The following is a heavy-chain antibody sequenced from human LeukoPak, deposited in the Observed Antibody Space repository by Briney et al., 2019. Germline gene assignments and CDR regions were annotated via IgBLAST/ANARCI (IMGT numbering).Heavy chain of an antibody. V-gene: IGHV3-30*03. Sequence: GGSLTLSCAASGFIFNKYVIHCVRQAPRKGLEWVAIFSFDAQNDFYADSVKGRFTTSRDDSKNTVNLQMSSLRHEDTAMYYCARDFRRGGNYFSPGGFEVWGQGTQVTVSS. D-gene: IGHD1-26*01. CDR2: FSFDAQND. J-gene: IGHJ3*01. CDR1: GFIFNKYV. CDR3: ARDFRRGGNYFSPGGFEV.